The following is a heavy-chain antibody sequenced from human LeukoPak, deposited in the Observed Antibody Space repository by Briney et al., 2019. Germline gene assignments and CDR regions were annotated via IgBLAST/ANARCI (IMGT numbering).Heavy chain of an antibody. CDR1: GFTFSNAW. J-gene: IGHJ4*02. D-gene: IGHD3-3*01. V-gene: IGHV3-48*04. CDR3: ARGHRAWSY. CDR2: ISSNSSTL. Sequence: GGSLRLSCAASGFTFSNAWMSWVRQAPGKGLEWISFISSNSSTLYYADSVKGRFTISRDNAKNSLYLQMNSLRVDDTAVYYCARGHRAWSYWGQGTLVTVSS.